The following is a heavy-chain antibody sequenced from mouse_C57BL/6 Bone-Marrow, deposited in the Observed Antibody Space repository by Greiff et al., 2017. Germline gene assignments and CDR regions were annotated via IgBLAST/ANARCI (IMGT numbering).Heavy chain of an antibody. V-gene: IGHV5-12*01. CDR1: GFTFSDYY. CDR3: ARQEAYYSTFAY. Sequence: VQLKESGGGLVQPGGSLKLSCAASGFTFSDYYMYWVRQTPEKRLEWVAYISNGGGSTYYPDTVKGRFTISRDNAKNTLYLQMSRLKSEDTAMYYCARQEAYYSTFAYWGQGTLVTVSA. J-gene: IGHJ3*01. CDR2: ISNGGGST. D-gene: IGHD2-5*01.